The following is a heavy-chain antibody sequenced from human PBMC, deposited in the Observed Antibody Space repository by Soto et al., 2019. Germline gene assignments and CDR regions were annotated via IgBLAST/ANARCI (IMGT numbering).Heavy chain of an antibody. J-gene: IGHJ6*02. V-gene: IGHV4-34*01. CDR1: VGSFSGYY. D-gene: IGHD6-13*01. CDR3: ASFPIYRIAAPYYSYGMDV. CDR2: INHSGST. Sequence: SETLSRTCAVYVGSFSGYYWSWIRQPPGKGLEWIGEINHSGSTNYNPSLKSRVTISVGTSKNQFSLKLSSVTAADTAVYYCASFPIYRIAAPYYSYGMDVWGQGTTVTVSS.